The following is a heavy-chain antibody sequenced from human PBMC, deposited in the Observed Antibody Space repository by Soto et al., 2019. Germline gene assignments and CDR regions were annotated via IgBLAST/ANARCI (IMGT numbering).Heavy chain of an antibody. V-gene: IGHV4-4*02. J-gene: IGHJ4*02. CDR3: ARWGSEDLSYFDY. Sequence: SETLSLTCAVSGGSISSSNWWSWVRQPPGKGLEWIGEIYHSGSTNYNPSLKSRVTISVDKSKNQFSLKLSSVTAADTAVYYCARWGSEDLSYFDYWGQGTLVTVSS. CDR1: GGSISSSNW. D-gene: IGHD2-15*01. CDR2: IYHSGST.